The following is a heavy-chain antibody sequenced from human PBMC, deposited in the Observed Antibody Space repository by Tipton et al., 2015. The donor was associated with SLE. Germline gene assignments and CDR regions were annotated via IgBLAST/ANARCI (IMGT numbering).Heavy chain of an antibody. Sequence: TLSLTCAVYGVSFSGYYWSWIRQPPGKGLEWIGYIIHTGSTNYHPSLKSRVTISIDSSKNQFSLKLSSVPAADTAEYYCARFRGTTVTRNSDLWGRGTLVTVSS. CDR2: IIHTGST. CDR1: GVSFSGYY. D-gene: IGHD4-11*01. V-gene: IGHV4-34*12. J-gene: IGHJ2*01. CDR3: ARFRGTTVTRNSDL.